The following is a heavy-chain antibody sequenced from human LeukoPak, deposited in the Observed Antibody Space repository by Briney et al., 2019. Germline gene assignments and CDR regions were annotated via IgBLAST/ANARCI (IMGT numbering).Heavy chain of an antibody. V-gene: IGHV1-69*05. CDR1: GGTFSNSA. CDR2: IIPIFGTA. Sequence: ASVKVSCKASGGTFSNSAISWVRQAPGQGLEWMGGIIPIFGTANYAQKFQGRVTITTDESTSTAYMELSSLRSEDTAVYYCARSAYCSGGSCPITAFDIWGQGTMVTVSS. D-gene: IGHD2-15*01. CDR3: ARSAYCSGGSCPITAFDI. J-gene: IGHJ3*02.